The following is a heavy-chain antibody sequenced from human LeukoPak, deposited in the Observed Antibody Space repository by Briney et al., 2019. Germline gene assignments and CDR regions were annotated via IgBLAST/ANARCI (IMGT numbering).Heavy chain of an antibody. Sequence: PGGSLRPSCAASGFTFYNYVMSWVRQTPGKGLEWVSLISVNGGRASYADSVKGRFTISRDNLKSTVYLQMNSLRAEDTAIYYCVKDHTESYPWYMDFWGRGALVTVSS. CDR3: VKDHTESYPWYMDF. CDR1: GFTFYNYV. D-gene: IGHD2-2*01. V-gene: IGHV3-23*01. J-gene: IGHJ2*01. CDR2: ISVNGGRA.